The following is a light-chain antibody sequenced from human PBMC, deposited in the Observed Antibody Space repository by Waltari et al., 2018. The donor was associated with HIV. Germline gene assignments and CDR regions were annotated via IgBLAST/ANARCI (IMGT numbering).Light chain of an antibody. J-gene: IGKJ3*01. V-gene: IGKV1-8*01. Sequence: AIRMTQSPSSFSGSTGDKVTITCRASQGISSYLAWYQQKPGRAPKLLIYGTSSLQSGVPSRFSGSGSGADFTLTIDCLQSEDAATYYCQQYYSYQFTFGPGTKVDIK. CDR2: GTS. CDR3: QQYYSYQFT. CDR1: QGISSY.